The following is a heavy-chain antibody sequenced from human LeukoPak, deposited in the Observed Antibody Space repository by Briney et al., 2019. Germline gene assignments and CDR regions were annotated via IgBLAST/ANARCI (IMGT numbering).Heavy chain of an antibody. Sequence: GRSLRLSCAASGFAFSSYGMHWVRQAPGKGLEWVAVIWYDGSNKYYADSVKGRFTISRDNSKNTLYLQMNSLRAEDTAVYYCAREIGAHDFWSGYCDYWGQGTLVTVSS. CDR2: IWYDGSNK. D-gene: IGHD3-3*01. CDR1: GFAFSSYG. V-gene: IGHV3-33*01. CDR3: AREIGAHDFWSGYCDY. J-gene: IGHJ4*02.